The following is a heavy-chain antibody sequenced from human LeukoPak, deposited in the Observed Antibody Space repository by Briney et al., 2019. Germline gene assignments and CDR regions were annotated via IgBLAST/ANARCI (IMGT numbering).Heavy chain of an antibody. J-gene: IGHJ4*02. CDR1: RYTSTGYY. D-gene: IGHD2-15*01. CDR3: ARDLYCSGGSCYSGIDY. V-gene: IGHV1-69*05. Sequence: GASVKLSCKAFRYTSTGYYIHWVRQAPGQGLEWMGWIIPIFGTANYAQKFQGRVTITTDESTSTAYMELSSLRSEDTAVYYCARDLYCSGGSCYSGIDYWGQGTLVTVSS. CDR2: IIPIFGTA.